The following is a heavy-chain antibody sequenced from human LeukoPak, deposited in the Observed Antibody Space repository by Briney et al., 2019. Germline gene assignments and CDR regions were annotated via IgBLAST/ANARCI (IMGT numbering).Heavy chain of an antibody. Sequence: PGGSLRLSCAASGFSFSSYGMHWVRQAPRKGLEWVAVIWYDGSKIYYADSVKGRFTISRDNYKNTLYLQMNSLRAEDTAVYYCARYNSRRSAYWGQGNLVTVSS. CDR3: ARYNSRRSAY. J-gene: IGHJ4*01. V-gene: IGHV3-33*01. CDR2: IWYDGSKI. D-gene: IGHD1-1*01. CDR1: GFSFSSYG.